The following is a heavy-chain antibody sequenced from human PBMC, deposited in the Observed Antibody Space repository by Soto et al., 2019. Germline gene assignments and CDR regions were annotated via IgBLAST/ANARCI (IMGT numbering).Heavy chain of an antibody. CDR1: GFTLRSYW. CDR3: ARGTYCSADCHYYFDS. Sequence: EVQLVESGGGLVQPGGSLRLSCSASGFTLRSYWMSWVRQAPGKGLEWVANIKQDGSANNYLDSVKGRFTISRDNAENSLSLEMSSLRVEHTAMSYCARGTYCSADCHYYFDSWGQGTLVTVSS. V-gene: IGHV3-7*01. D-gene: IGHD2-21*02. J-gene: IGHJ4*02. CDR2: IKQDGSAN.